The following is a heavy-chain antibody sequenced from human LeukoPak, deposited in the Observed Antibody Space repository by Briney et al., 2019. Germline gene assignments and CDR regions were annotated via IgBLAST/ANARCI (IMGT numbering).Heavy chain of an antibody. CDR1: GGSISSYY. V-gene: IGHV4-59*01. J-gene: IGHJ4*02. D-gene: IGHD4-17*01. CDR3: ARYGDLYYFDY. Sequence: SETLSLTCTVSGGSISSYYWSWIRQPPGKGLEWIGYIYYSGSTNYNPSLKSRVTISVDTYKNQFSLKLSSVTAADTAVYYCARYGDLYYFDYWGQGTLVTVSS. CDR2: IYYSGST.